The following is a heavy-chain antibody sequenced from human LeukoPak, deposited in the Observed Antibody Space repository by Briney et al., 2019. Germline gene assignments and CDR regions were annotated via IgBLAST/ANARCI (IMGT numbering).Heavy chain of an antibody. CDR3: ARDGSGYYDSSGYYYDDY. V-gene: IGHV1-18*01. CDR1: GYTLTSYG. CDR2: ISAYNGNT. D-gene: IGHD3-22*01. Sequence: ASVKVSCKASGYTLTSYGISWVRQAPGQGLEWMGWISAYNGNTNYAQKLQGRVTMTTDTSTSTAYMELRSLRSDDTAVYYCARDGSGYYDSSGYYYDDYWGQGTLVTVSS. J-gene: IGHJ4*02.